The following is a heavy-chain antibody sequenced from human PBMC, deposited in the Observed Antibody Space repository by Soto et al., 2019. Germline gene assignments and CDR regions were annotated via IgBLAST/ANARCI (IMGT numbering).Heavy chain of an antibody. V-gene: IGHV3-23*01. CDR2: ISGSGGST. J-gene: IGHJ4*02. D-gene: IGHD6-19*01. CDR3: AKVLIETYSSGCRYFDY. CDR1: GFTFSSYA. Sequence: GGSLRLSCAASGFTFSSYAMSWVRQAPGKGLEWVSAISGSGGSTYYADSVKGRFTISRDNSKNTLYLQMNSLRAEDTAVYYCAKVLIETYSSGCRYFDYWGQGTLVTVSS.